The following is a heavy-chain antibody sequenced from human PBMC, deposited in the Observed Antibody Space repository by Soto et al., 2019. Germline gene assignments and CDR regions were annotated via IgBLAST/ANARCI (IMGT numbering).Heavy chain of an antibody. CDR3: ARRARPGYYYYGMDV. CDR2: IYHSGST. J-gene: IGHJ6*02. CDR1: GGSISSSNR. D-gene: IGHD6-6*01. V-gene: IGHV4-4*02. Sequence: PSETLSLTCAVSGGSISSSNRRSWVRQPPGKGLEWIGEIYHSGSTNYNPSLKSRVTISVDKSKNQFSLKLSSVTAADTAVYYCARRARPGYYYYGMDVWGQGTTVTVSS.